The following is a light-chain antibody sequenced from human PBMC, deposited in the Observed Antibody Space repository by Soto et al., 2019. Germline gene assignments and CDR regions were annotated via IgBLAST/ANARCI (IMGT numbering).Light chain of an antibody. J-gene: IGKJ3*01. CDR1: HSVSTS. Sequence: EIVLTQSPATLSLSPGERATLSCRASHSVSTSLAWYQQKPGQAPRLLIYDASNRATGIPARFSGSGSGTDFTLTIGSLEPEDFATYHCQQYNSYSQFTFGPGTKVDIK. CDR2: DAS. CDR3: QQYNSYSQFT. V-gene: IGKV3-11*01.